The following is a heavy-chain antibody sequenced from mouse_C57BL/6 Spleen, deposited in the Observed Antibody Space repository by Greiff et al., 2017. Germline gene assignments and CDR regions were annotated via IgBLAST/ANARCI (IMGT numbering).Heavy chain of an antibody. J-gene: IGHJ2*01. CDR3: ARSNSLITTVVAEDY. Sequence: QVQLQQPGAELVKPGASVKLSCKASGYTFTSYWMQWVKQRPGQGLEWIGEIDPSDSYTNYNQKFKGKATLTVDTSSSTAYMQLSSLTSEDSAVYYCARSNSLITTVVAEDYWGQGTTLTVSS. CDR2: IDPSDSYT. D-gene: IGHD1-1*01. V-gene: IGHV1-50*01. CDR1: GYTFTSYW.